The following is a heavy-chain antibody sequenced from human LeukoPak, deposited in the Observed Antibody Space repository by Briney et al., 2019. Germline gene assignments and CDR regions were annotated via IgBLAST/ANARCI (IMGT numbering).Heavy chain of an antibody. D-gene: IGHD3-22*01. CDR1: GFTFSNYG. CDR3: AREGYHYDSSGYYPGRFDY. V-gene: IGHV3-23*01. J-gene: IGHJ4*02. CDR2: ISGSGDST. Sequence: GGSLRLSCAASGFTFSNYGMNWVRQAPGKGLEWISVISGSGDSTYYADSVKGRFTISRDNSKNTLYLQMNSLRAEDTAVYYCAREGYHYDSSGYYPGRFDYWGQGTLVTVSS.